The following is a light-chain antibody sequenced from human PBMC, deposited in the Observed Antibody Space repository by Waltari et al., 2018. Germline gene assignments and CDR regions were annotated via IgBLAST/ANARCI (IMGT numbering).Light chain of an antibody. CDR2: AAS. CDR3: QQSYSTFT. Sequence: DIQMTPSPSSLSASVGDRVTITCRASQRISSYLNWYQQKPGKAPKLLIYAASSLQSGVPSRFSGSGSGTDFTLTISSLQPEDFATCYCQQSYSTFTFGPGTKVDIK. J-gene: IGKJ3*01. V-gene: IGKV1-39*01. CDR1: QRISSY.